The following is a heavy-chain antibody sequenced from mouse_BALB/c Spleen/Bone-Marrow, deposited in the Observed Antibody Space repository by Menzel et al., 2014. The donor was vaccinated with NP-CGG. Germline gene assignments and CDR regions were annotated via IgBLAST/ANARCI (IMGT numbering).Heavy chain of an antibody. CDR3: ARGTARAMMDY. V-gene: IGHV1S81*02. CDR1: GYTFTSYW. Sequence: VQLQQSGTELVKPGAPVKLSCKASGYTFTSYWIHWVKQRPGQGLEWIGEIHPSNGRTNYSEKFKTKATLTVDKSSTTAHMQPRSLTSEDSAVYYCARGTARAMMDYWGQGTSVTVSS. CDR2: IHPSNGRT. D-gene: IGHD3-2*01. J-gene: IGHJ4*01.